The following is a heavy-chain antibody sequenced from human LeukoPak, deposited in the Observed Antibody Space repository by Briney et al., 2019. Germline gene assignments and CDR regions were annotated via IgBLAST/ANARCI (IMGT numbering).Heavy chain of an antibody. D-gene: IGHD3-9*01. CDR2: IRSKAYGGTT. J-gene: IGHJ4*02. V-gene: IGHV3-49*04. Sequence: PGGSLRLSCTASGFTFGDYAMSWVRQAPGKGLEWVGFIRSKAYGGTTEYAASVKGRFTISRDNAKNSLYLQMNSLRAEDTAVYYCARTSGYFDWLLNYWGQGTLVTVSS. CDR1: GFTFGDYA. CDR3: ARTSGYFDWLLNY.